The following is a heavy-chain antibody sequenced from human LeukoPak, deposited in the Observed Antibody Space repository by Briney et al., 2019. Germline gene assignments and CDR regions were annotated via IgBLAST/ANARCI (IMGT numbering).Heavy chain of an antibody. CDR1: GGTFSSYA. Sequence: ASVKVSCKASGGTFSSYAISWVRQATGQGLEWMGWMNPNSGNTGYAQKFQGRVTMTRNTSISTAYMELSSLRSEDTAVYYCARASSSWYTLWGQGTLVTVSS. CDR2: MNPNSGNT. CDR3: ARASSSWYTL. V-gene: IGHV1-8*02. J-gene: IGHJ4*02. D-gene: IGHD6-13*01.